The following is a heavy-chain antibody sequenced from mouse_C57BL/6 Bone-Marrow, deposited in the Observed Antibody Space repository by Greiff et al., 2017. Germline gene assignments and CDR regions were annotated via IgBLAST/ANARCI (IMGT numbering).Heavy chain of an antibody. CDR2: IYPGSGST. CDR3: AREGDGYYVYFDY. CDR1: GYTFTSYW. V-gene: IGHV1-55*01. J-gene: IGHJ2*01. D-gene: IGHD2-3*01. Sequence: VQLQESGAELVKPGASVKMSCKASGYTFTSYWITWVKQRPGQGLEWIGDIYPGSGSTNYNEKFKSKATLTVDTSSSTAYMQLSSLTSEDSAVYYCAREGDGYYVYFDYWGQGTTLTVSS.